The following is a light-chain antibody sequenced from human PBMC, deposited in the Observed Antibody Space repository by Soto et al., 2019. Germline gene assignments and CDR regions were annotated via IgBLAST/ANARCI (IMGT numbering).Light chain of an antibody. J-gene: IGLJ3*02. CDR1: SSDVGGYNY. V-gene: IGLV2-11*01. CDR2: DVS. Sequence: QSALTQPRSVSGSPGQSVTISCTGTSSDVGGYNYVSWYQQHPGKAPKLMIYDVSKRPSGVPDRFSGSKSGNTASLTISGLQAEDEADYYCSSYRSNNRVFGGGTKLTVL. CDR3: SSYRSNNRV.